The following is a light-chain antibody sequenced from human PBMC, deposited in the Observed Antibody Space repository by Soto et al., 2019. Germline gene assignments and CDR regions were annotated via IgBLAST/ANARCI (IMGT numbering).Light chain of an antibody. CDR1: QSVSSY. CDR2: DAS. CDR3: QQRSNSPRT. J-gene: IGKJ4*01. Sequence: EIVLTQSPATLSLSPGERATLSCRASQSVSSYVAWYQQKPGQAPRLLIYDASNRATGIPVRFTGSGSGTDYTLTISRLEPEDFAVYYCQQRSNSPRTFGGGTKVEIK. V-gene: IGKV3-11*01.